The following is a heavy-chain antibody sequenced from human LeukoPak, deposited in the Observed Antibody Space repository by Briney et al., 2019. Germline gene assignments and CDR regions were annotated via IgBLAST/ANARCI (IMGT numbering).Heavy chain of an antibody. CDR3: ARDRVATIGIGDY. V-gene: IGHV1-2*02. Sequence: ASVKVSCKASGYTFTRYYMHWVRQPPGQGLEWMGWINTNSGGTNYAQKFQGRVTMTRDTSISTAYMELSRLRSDDTAVYYCARDRVATIGIGDYWGQGTLVTVSS. CDR1: GYTFTRYY. CDR2: INTNSGGT. J-gene: IGHJ4*02. D-gene: IGHD5-12*01.